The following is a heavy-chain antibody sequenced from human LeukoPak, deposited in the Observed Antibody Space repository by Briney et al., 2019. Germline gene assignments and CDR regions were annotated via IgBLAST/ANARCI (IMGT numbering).Heavy chain of an antibody. CDR3: ARDRRPPKYCSSTSCSEGDFYYGMDV. J-gene: IGHJ6*02. CDR1: GGTFSSYA. Sequence: SVKVSCKASGGTFSSYAISWVRQAPGQGLEWMGGIIPIFGTANYAQKFQGRVTITAHESTSTAYMELSSLRSEDTAVYYSARDRRPPKYCSSTSCSEGDFYYGMDVWGQGTTVTVSS. CDR2: IIPIFGTA. D-gene: IGHD2-2*01. V-gene: IGHV1-69*13.